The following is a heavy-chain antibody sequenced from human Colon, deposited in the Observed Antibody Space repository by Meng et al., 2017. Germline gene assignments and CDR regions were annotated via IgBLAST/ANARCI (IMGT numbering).Heavy chain of an antibody. CDR1: VGSFSDYH. Sequence: WGSGFVESSETLSSHCAVYVGSFSDYHLTVISQPPGKGLEWVGEIHPSGSTYYSPSLQSRVTITLDTSKNQFSLTLSSMTAADTAVYYCARGVDWAKSGNFWGQGTLVTVSS. CDR3: ARGVDWAKSGNF. D-gene: IGHD3-9*01. V-gene: IGHV4-34*01. J-gene: IGHJ4*02. CDR2: IHPSGST.